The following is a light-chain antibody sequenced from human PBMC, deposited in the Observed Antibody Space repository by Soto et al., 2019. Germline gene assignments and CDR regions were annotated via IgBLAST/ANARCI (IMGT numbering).Light chain of an antibody. Sequence: EIVLTQSPGTLSLSPGERATLSCRASQSVRNNFLAWYQQKTGQAPRLLIYGASSSATGIPDRFGGSGSGTDFTLTISGLEPEELAVYYCQEYGSSPTFGGGTKVEIK. CDR3: QEYGSSPT. CDR2: GAS. V-gene: IGKV3-20*01. CDR1: QSVRNNF. J-gene: IGKJ4*01.